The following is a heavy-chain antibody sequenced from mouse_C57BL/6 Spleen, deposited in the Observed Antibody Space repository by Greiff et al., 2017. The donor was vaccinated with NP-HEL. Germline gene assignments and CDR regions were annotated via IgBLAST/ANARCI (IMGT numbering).Heavy chain of an antibody. CDR2: IDPSDSYT. CDR1: GYTFTSYW. CDR3: ARRGYYDYPYWYFDV. Sequence: QVQLQQPGAELVMPGASVKLSCKASGYTFTSYWMHWVKQRPGQGLEWIGEIDPSDSYTNYNQKFKGKSTLTVDKSSSTAYMQLSSLTSEDSAVYYCARRGYYDYPYWYFDVWGTGTTVTVSS. J-gene: IGHJ1*03. V-gene: IGHV1-69*01. D-gene: IGHD2-4*01.